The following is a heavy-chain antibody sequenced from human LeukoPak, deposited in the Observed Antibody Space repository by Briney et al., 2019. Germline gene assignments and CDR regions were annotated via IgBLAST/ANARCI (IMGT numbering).Heavy chain of an antibody. CDR2: IKQDGSEK. V-gene: IGHV3-7*01. Sequence: QPGGSLRLSCAASRFTFSSYSMTWVRQAPGKGLEWVANIKQDGSEKYYVDSVKGRFTISRDNAKNSLYLQMNSLTVDATAAYYCARFRTPGTTGDAFDIWGQGTMVTVSS. D-gene: IGHD1-1*01. CDR1: RFTFSSYS. J-gene: IGHJ3*02. CDR3: ARFRTPGTTGDAFDI.